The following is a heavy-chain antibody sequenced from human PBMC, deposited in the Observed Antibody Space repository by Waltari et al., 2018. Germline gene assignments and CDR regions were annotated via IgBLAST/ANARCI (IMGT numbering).Heavy chain of an antibody. J-gene: IGHJ3*02. Sequence: EVQLVESGGGLVKPGGSLRLSCAASGFTFSSYSMNWVRQAPGKGLEWVSSISSSSSYIYYADSVKGRFTISRDNAKNSLYLQMNSLRAEDTAVYYCARVSSGYGDYEVAFDIWGQGTMVTVSS. CDR3: ARVSSGYGDYEVAFDI. CDR1: GFTFSSYS. D-gene: IGHD4-17*01. V-gene: IGHV3-21*01. CDR2: ISSSSSYI.